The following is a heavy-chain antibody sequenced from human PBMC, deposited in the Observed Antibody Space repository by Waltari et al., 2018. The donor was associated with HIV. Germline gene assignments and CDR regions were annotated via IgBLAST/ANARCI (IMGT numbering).Heavy chain of an antibody. D-gene: IGHD3-9*01. J-gene: IGHJ2*01. CDR1: GFNLSDFS. Sequence: QEQLAESGGGLVKPGGSLRLSCGVAGFNLSDFSMAWIRQSAGKGLSCPSSTTPSGIPPNHSPAVKGRSTISRDNSRQSLVLQMDSLTADDSGIYYCVRSARDPTGHYPNLDIFDVWGRGSLVTVSS. V-gene: IGHV3-11*04. CDR3: VRSARDPTGHYPNLDIFDV. CDR2: TTPSGIPP.